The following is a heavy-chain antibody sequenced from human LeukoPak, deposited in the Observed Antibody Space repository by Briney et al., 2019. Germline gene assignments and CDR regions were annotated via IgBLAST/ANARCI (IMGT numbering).Heavy chain of an antibody. CDR1: GFTFSSYS. D-gene: IGHD6-19*01. V-gene: IGHV3-21*01. CDR3: ARDQSQRYSSGWYPFDY. J-gene: IGHJ4*02. CDR2: ISSSSSYI. Sequence: GGSLRLSCAASGFTFSSYSMNWVRQAPGKGLEWVSSISSSSSYIYYADSVKGRFTISRGNAKNSLYLQMNSLRAEDTAVYYCARDQSQRYSSGWYPFDYWGQGTLVTVSS.